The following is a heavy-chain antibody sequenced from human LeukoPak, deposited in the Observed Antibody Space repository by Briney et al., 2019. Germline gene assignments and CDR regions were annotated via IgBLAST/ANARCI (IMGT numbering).Heavy chain of an antibody. CDR3: ASPSRDFDWLLYG. V-gene: IGHV3-33*01. Sequence: GRYLRRYGAASGFTFSSYGMHWVRQAPGKGLEGGAVIWYDGSNKDYADSGKGRFTISRDNSKNTLYLQMNSLRAEDTAVYYCASPSRDFDWLLYGWGQGTLVTVSS. CDR2: IWYDGSNK. J-gene: IGHJ4*02. D-gene: IGHD3-9*01. CDR1: GFTFSSYG.